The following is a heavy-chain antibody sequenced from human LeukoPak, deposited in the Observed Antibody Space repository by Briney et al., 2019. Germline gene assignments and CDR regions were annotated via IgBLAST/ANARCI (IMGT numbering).Heavy chain of an antibody. D-gene: IGHD2-2*01. CDR3: ARRRYCSSTSCYPFDY. V-gene: IGHV4-34*01. CDR1: GGSFSGYY. Sequence: SETLSLTCAVYGGSFSGYYWSWIRQPPGKGLEWIGEINHSGSTNYNPSLKSRVTIPVDTSKNQFSLKLSSVTAADTAVYYCARRRYCSSTSCYPFDYWGQGTLVTVSS. CDR2: INHSGST. J-gene: IGHJ4*02.